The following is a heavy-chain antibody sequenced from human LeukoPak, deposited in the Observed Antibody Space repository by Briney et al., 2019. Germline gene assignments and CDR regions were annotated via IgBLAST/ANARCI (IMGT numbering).Heavy chain of an antibody. CDR1: GFTFSGHE. J-gene: IGHJ4*02. CDR3: ARADPYGDSTPDY. Sequence: GGSLRLSCAASGFTFSGHEMNWVRQTPGKGLEWLSYISTTGSTIYYADSVKGRFTISRDNAKNSLYLQMNSLRAEDTAIYFCARADPYGDSTPDYWGQGTPVIVS. D-gene: IGHD4-17*01. CDR2: ISTTGSTI. V-gene: IGHV3-48*03.